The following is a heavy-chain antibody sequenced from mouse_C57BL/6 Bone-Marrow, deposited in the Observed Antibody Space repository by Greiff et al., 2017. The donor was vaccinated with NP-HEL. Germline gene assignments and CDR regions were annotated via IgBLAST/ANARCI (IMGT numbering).Heavy chain of an antibody. CDR2: IYPGNSDT. D-gene: IGHD1-1*01. CDR3: TRTYYGSNYAMDY. J-gene: IGHJ4*01. CDR1: GYTFTSYW. Sequence: VQLQQSGTVLARPGASVKMSCKTSGYTFTSYWMHWVKQRPGQGLEWIGAIYPGNSDTSYNQKFKGKAKLTAVTSASTAYMELSSLTNEDSAVYYCTRTYYGSNYAMDYWGQGTSVTVSS. V-gene: IGHV1-5*01.